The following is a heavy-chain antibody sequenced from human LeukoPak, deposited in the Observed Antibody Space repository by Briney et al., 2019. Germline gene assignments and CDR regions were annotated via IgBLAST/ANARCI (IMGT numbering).Heavy chain of an antibody. J-gene: IGHJ4*02. Sequence: SQTLSLTCAISGDSVSSNSAAWNWIRQSPSRGLEWLGRTYYRSKWYNDYAVSVKSRITIYPDTSKNQFSLQLNSVTPEDTAVYYCARGGGYSYGYGFDYWGQGTLVTVSS. CDR2: TYYRSKWYN. V-gene: IGHV6-1*01. CDR1: GDSVSSNSAA. D-gene: IGHD5-18*01. CDR3: ARGGGYSYGYGFDY.